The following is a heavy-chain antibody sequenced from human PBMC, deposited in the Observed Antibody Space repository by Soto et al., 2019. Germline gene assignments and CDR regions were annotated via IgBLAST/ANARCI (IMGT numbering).Heavy chain of an antibody. CDR2: ISSSSTI. J-gene: IGHJ4*02. D-gene: IGHD5-18*01. Sequence: GSLRLSCAASGFTFSSYSMNWVRQAPGKGLEWVSYISSSSTIYYADSVKGRFTISRDNAKNSLYLQMNSLRAEDTAVYYCARDYSSYGPFDYWGQGTPVTVSS. V-gene: IGHV3-48*01. CDR3: ARDYSSYGPFDY. CDR1: GFTFSSYS.